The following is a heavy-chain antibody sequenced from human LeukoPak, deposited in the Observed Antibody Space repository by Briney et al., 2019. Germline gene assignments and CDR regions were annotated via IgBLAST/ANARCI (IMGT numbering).Heavy chain of an antibody. D-gene: IGHD2-2*01. Sequence: PSETLSLTCTVSGGSISSYYWSWIRQPPGKGLEWIGYIYYSGSTNYNPSLKSRVTISVDTSKNQFSLKLSSVTAADTAVHYCARDISNCSSTSCYVEYWYFDLWGRGTLVTVSS. CDR3: ARDISNCSSTSCYVEYWYFDL. CDR1: GGSISSYY. J-gene: IGHJ2*01. CDR2: IYYSGST. V-gene: IGHV4-59*01.